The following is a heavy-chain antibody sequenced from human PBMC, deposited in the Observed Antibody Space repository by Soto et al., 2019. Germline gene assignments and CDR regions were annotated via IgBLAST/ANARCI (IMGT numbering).Heavy chain of an antibody. Sequence: ASVKVSCRTSGYTFSNYGITWVRQAPGQPLEWLGWISLYSDGTNYAQKFQGRVSMTTDTSTTTAYMELRSLRSDDTAVYYCARLVPGAEAWFGPCGQGTLVTVCS. J-gene: IGHJ5*02. CDR1: GYTFSNYG. CDR2: ISLYSDGT. V-gene: IGHV1-18*01. D-gene: IGHD2-2*01. CDR3: ARLVPGAEAWFGP.